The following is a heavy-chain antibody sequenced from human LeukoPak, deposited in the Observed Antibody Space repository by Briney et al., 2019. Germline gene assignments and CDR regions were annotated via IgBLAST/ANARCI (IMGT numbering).Heavy chain of an antibody. CDR3: ARDLSHYDSSGYPNY. CDR2: INPSGGST. V-gene: IGHV1-46*01. CDR1: GYTFTSYY. J-gene: IGHJ4*02. D-gene: IGHD3-22*01. Sequence: ALVKVSCXASGYTFTSYYMHWVRQAPGQGLEWMGIINPSGGSTSYAQKFQGRVTMTRDTSTSTVYMELSSLRSEDTAVYYCARDLSHYDSSGYPNYWGQGTLVTVSS.